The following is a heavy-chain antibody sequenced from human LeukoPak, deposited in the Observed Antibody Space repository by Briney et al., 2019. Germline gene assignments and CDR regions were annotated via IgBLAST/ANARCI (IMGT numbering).Heavy chain of an antibody. J-gene: IGHJ4*02. CDR1: GGTFSSYA. Sequence: ASVKVSCKASGGTFSSYAISWVRQAPGQGPEWMGGIIPILGIANYAQKFQGRVTITADKSTSTAYMELSSLRSEDTAVYYCERGDYYDSSGYFDYWGQGTLVTVSS. D-gene: IGHD3-22*01. CDR3: ERGDYYDSSGYFDY. CDR2: IIPILGIA. V-gene: IGHV1-69*10.